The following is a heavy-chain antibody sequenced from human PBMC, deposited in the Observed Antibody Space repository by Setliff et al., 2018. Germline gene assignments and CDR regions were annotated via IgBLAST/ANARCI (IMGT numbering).Heavy chain of an antibody. CDR2: IYDSGSS. CDR1: GGSVSNSGFF. CDR3: GRGFSRIEGWGNWFDP. J-gene: IGHJ5*02. Sequence: SETLSLTCTVSGGSVSNSGFFWGWLRQAPGKGLGWIGNIYDSGSSNYNASLKSRLIITRDTPKNQISLKLTSVTAADTAVYYCGRGFSRIEGWGNWFDPWGQGILVTVSS. D-gene: IGHD2-15*01. V-gene: IGHV4-39*01.